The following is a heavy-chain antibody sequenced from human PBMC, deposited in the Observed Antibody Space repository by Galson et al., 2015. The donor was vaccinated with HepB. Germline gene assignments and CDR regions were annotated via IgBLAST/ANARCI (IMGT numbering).Heavy chain of an antibody. J-gene: IGHJ4*02. V-gene: IGHV3-23*01. CDR1: GFTFINYA. Sequence: SLRLSCAASGFTFINYAMSWVPQAPGRGLEWVSGISGSGDRTYYANSVKGRFTISKDNSKNTLYLEMNSLGAEDTAEYYCAKDGGDCSDGECYYFDCWGQGILVTVSS. CDR2: ISGSGDRT. CDR3: AKDGGDCSDGECYYFDC. D-gene: IGHD2-21*01.